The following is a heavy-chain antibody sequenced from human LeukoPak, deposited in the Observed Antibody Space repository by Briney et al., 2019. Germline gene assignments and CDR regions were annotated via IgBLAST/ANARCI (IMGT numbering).Heavy chain of an antibody. CDR1: GGSFSGYY. J-gene: IGHJ4*02. CDR2: INHSGST. V-gene: IGHV4-34*01. Sequence: SETLSLTCAVYGGSFSGYYWSWIRQPPGKGLEWIGEINHSGSTNYNPSLKSRVTISVDTSKNQFSLKLSSVTAADTAAYYCARRGRIRYCSSTSCYRRVTALDYWGQGTLVTVSS. CDR3: ARRGRIRYCSSTSCYRRVTALDY. D-gene: IGHD2-2*01.